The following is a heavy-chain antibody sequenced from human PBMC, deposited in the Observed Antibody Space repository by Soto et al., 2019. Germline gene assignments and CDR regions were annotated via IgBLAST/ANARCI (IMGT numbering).Heavy chain of an antibody. V-gene: IGHV1-8*01. CDR1: GYTLSSSD. D-gene: IGHD2-2*01. J-gene: IGHJ6*03. Sequence: ASVKVSCKASGYTLSSSDINWVRQATGQGLEWMGWMNPNNGNTGYAQKFQGRVTMTRNTSTSTAYMELSSLRSEDTAVYYCARGPPLSACSSTSCPDYYYYYMDVWGKGATVTVSS. CDR2: MNPNNGNT. CDR3: ARGPPLSACSSTSCPDYYYYYMDV.